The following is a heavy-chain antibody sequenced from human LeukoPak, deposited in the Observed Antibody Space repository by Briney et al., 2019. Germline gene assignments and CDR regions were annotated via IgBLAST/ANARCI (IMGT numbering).Heavy chain of an antibody. CDR3: VSSYDSSGYYGV. CDR2: ISAYNGNT. J-gene: IGHJ4*02. Sequence: ASLKVSCKASGYTFTSYGISWVRQAPGQGLEWMGWISAYNGNTNYAQKLQGRVTMTTDTSTSTAYMELRSLRSDDTAVYYCVSSYDSSGYYGVWGQGTLVTVSS. V-gene: IGHV1-18*01. D-gene: IGHD3-22*01. CDR1: GYTFTSYG.